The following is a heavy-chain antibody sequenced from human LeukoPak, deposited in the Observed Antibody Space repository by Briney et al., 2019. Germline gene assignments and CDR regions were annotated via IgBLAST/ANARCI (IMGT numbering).Heavy chain of an antibody. CDR1: GFTFRNYV. J-gene: IGHJ4*02. CDR3: AREGYYGSGSPPSLYFDY. Sequence: GGSLGLSCAASGFTFRNYVIHWVRQAPGKGLEWVAVTSSDLNVKLYADSVKGRFTISRDNSRSTLYLQMNSRRPEDTAIYYCAREGYYGSGSPPSLYFDYWGQGTLVTVSS. D-gene: IGHD3-10*01. V-gene: IGHV3-30-3*01. CDR2: TSSDLNVK.